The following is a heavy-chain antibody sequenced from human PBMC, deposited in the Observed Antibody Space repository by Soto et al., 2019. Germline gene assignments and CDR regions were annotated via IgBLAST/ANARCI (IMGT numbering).Heavy chain of an antibody. J-gene: IGHJ6*02. CDR1: GYTFTSHA. Sequence: ASVKVSCKTSGYTFTSHAVHWVRQAPGQRFEWMGWISAGNGDTKYSEKFQGRVTITRDTSARTADMELSSLRSEDTAVYYCARSSGPVIPSYCYYGVLLSGPGPRVTV. CDR2: ISAGNGDT. V-gene: IGHV1-3*01. CDR3: ARSSGPVIPSYCYYGVLL. D-gene: IGHD2-21*01.